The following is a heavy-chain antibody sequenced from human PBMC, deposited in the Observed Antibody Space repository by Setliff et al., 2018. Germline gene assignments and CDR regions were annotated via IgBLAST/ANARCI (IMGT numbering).Heavy chain of an antibody. V-gene: IGHV3-48*03. CDR1: GFTFRTYE. CDR3: ARDRGTNWSEGFDS. D-gene: IGHD7-27*01. J-gene: IGHJ4*02. CDR2: THRDGITV. Sequence: GGSLRLSCVVSGFTFRTYEMIWVRQAPGKGLEWVSKTHRDGITVYSDSVKGRFTISRDFATNSLHLQMTSLSAEDTAVYYCARDRGTNWSEGFDSWGQGTLVTVSS.